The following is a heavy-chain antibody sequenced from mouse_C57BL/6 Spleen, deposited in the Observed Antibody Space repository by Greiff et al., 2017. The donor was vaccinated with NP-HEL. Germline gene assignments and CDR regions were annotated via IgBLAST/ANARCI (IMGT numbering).Heavy chain of an antibody. Sequence: VQGVESGPGLVQPSQSLSITCTVSGFSLTSYGVHWVRQSPGKGLEWLGVIWSGGSTDYNAAFISRLSISKDNSKSQVFFKMNSLQADDTAIYYCARRRGNWEDYAMDYWGQGTSVTVSS. D-gene: IGHD4-1*01. CDR3: ARRRGNWEDYAMDY. CDR1: GFSLTSYG. J-gene: IGHJ4*01. V-gene: IGHV2-2*01. CDR2: IWSGGST.